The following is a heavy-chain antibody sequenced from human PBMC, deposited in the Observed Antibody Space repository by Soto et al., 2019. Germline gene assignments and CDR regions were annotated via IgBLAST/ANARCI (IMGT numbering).Heavy chain of an antibody. D-gene: IGHD3-16*02. V-gene: IGHV2-5*02. CDR2: IYGDEDK. CDR1: GFSLTSSGVG. CDR3: AHSTEAFGGDIVEFDY. J-gene: IGHJ4*02. Sequence: SGPTLVNPTQTLTLTCTFSGFSLTSSGVGVGWIRQPPGKALEWLALIYGDEDKRYSPSLRRRLTITKDTSKNQVVLTMTNMDPADTATYYCAHSTEAFGGDIVEFDYWGQGTLVTVSS.